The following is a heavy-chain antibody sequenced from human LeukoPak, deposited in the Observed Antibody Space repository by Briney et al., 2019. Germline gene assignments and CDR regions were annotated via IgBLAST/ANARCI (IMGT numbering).Heavy chain of an antibody. D-gene: IGHD6-19*01. J-gene: IGHJ5*02. CDR1: GYTFTGYY. Sequence: ASVKVSCKASGYTFTGYYMHWVRQAPGQGLEWMGWINPNSGGTSYAQKFQGRVTMTRDTSISTAYMELSRLRSDDTAVYYCARVSPGYSSGWEANWFDPWGQGTLVTVSS. CDR2: INPNSGGT. V-gene: IGHV1-2*02. CDR3: ARVSPGYSSGWEANWFDP.